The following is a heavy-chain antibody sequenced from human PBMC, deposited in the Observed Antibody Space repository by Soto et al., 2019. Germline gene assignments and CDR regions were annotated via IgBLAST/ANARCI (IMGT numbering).Heavy chain of an antibody. CDR2: ISGSGGST. V-gene: IGHV3-23*01. CDR3: ACLAWFGDPVPPFDC. D-gene: IGHD3-10*01. J-gene: IGHJ4*02. Sequence: EVQLLESGGGLVQPGGSLGLSCAASGFTFSTYAMSWVRQVPGKGLEWVSGISGSGGSTNHADCVKGRFTVSRDNSKNTLYLQMDSLRAEDTAVYYCACLAWFGDPVPPFDCWGQGTVVKVSS. CDR1: GFTFSTYA.